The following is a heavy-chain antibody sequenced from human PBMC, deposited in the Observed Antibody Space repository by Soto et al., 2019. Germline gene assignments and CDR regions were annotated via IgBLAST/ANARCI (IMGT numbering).Heavy chain of an antibody. V-gene: IGHV1-18*01. CDR2: ISAYNGNT. CDR3: ARVVATVAGPYGMDV. J-gene: IGHJ6*02. CDR1: GYTFTSYV. Sequence: VQLVQSGAEVKKPGASVKVSCRASGYTFTSYVISWVRQAPGQGLEWMGWISAYNGNTNFAQKLQGRVTMTTDTSTSIAYMELRSLRSDDTAVYYCARVVATVAGPYGMDVWGQGTTVTVSS. D-gene: IGHD6-19*01.